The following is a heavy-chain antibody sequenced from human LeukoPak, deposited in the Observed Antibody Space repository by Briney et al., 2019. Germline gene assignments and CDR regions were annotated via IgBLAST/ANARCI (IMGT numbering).Heavy chain of an antibody. CDR2: INHSGST. D-gene: IGHD1-7*01. CDR1: GGSFSGYY. CDR3: ARVTGTTGGC. V-gene: IGHV4-34*01. Sequence: PSETLSLTCAVYGGSFSGYYWSWIRQPPGKGLEWIGEINHSGSTNYNPSLKSRVTISVDTSKNQFSLKLSSVTAADTAVYYCARVTGTTGGCWGQGTLVTVSS. J-gene: IGHJ4*02.